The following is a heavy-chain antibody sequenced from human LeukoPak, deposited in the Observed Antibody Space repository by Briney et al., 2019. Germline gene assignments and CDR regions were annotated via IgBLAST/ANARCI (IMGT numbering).Heavy chain of an antibody. V-gene: IGHV3-53*01. CDR1: GFTVGNNY. D-gene: IGHD6-13*01. CDR2: IYSGGST. J-gene: IGHJ4*02. CDR3: ARDTPGIAASVNGG. Sequence: TGGSLRLSCTASGFTVGNNYMNWVRQDPGKGLEWVSLIYSGGSTYYADSVKGRFTISRDNSKNTLYLQMNSLRAEDTAVYYCARDTPGIAASVNGGWGQGTLVTLSS.